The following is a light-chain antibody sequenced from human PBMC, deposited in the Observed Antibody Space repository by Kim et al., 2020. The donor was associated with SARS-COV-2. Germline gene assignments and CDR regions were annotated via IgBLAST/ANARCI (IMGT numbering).Light chain of an antibody. CDR2: GAS. V-gene: IGKV3-20*01. CDR3: QQYGSSPII. Sequence: SPGERATLSCRASQSVSSSYLAWYQQKPGQAPRLLIYGASSRATGIPDRFSGSGSGTDFTLTISRLEPEDFAVYYCQQYGSSPIIFGQGTRLEIK. J-gene: IGKJ5*01. CDR1: QSVSSSY.